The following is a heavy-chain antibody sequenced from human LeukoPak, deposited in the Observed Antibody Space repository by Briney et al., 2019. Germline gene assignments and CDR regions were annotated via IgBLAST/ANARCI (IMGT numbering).Heavy chain of an antibody. CDR2: ISGSGGST. J-gene: IGHJ4*02. D-gene: IGHD5-18*01. CDR1: GFTFSSYG. Sequence: PGGSLRLSCAASGFTFSSYGMSWVRQAPGKGLEWVSAISGSGGSTYYADSVKGRFTISRDNAKNSLYLQMNSLRAEDTAVYYCAREGGYSYGLDYWGQGTLVTVSS. V-gene: IGHV3-23*01. CDR3: AREGGYSYGLDY.